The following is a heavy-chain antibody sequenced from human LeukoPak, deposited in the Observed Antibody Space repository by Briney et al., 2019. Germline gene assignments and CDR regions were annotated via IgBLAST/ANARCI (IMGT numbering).Heavy chain of an antibody. CDR2: ISAYNGNT. Sequence: GASVKVSCKASGYTFTSYDINWVRQATGQGLEWMGWISAYNGNTNYAQKLQGRVTMTTDTSTSTAYMELRSLRSDDTAVYYCARDLDPLVRGVIYWFDPWGQGTLVTVSS. D-gene: IGHD3-10*01. CDR3: ARDLDPLVRGVIYWFDP. J-gene: IGHJ5*02. V-gene: IGHV1-18*01. CDR1: GYTFTSYD.